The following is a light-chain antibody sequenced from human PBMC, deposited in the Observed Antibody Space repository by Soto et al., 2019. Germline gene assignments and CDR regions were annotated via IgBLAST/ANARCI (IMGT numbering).Light chain of an antibody. CDR1: QSISSW. J-gene: IGKJ1*01. Sequence: DIQMTPSPSTPSASVGDTVTITCRASQSISSWLAWYQQKPGKPPKLLIYKASTLESGVPSRFSGSGSGTEFTLTISSLQPDDFATYYCQQYNTYGSFGQGTKVDIK. V-gene: IGKV1-5*03. CDR3: QQYNTYGS. CDR2: KAS.